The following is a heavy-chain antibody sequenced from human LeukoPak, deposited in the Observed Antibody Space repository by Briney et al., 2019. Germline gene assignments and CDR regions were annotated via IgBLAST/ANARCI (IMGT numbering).Heavy chain of an antibody. D-gene: IGHD3-22*01. J-gene: IGHJ4*02. CDR3: ARVAIVVVNAFDY. V-gene: IGHV1-2*02. CDR2: INPNSGGT. CDR1: GYTFTGYY. Sequence: ASVKVSCKASGYTFTGYYMHWVRQAPGQGLEWMGWINPNSGGTNYAQKFQGRVTMTRDTSISTAYMELSRLRSDDTAVYYCARVAIVVVNAFDYWGQGTLVTVSS.